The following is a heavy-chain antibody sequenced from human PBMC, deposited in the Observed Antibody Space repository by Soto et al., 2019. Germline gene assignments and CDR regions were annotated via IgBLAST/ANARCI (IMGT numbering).Heavy chain of an antibody. J-gene: IGHJ4*02. CDR1: GYSFRSYW. V-gene: IGHV3-74*01. Sequence: EVQLVESGGGVVQPGGSLRLSCAASGYSFRSYWMHWVRRAPGKGLVWVSGINSDGSSTIYVDSVKGRFTISRDNAKNTLYLQMNSLRGEDTAVYYCARDPGHIDYWGQGTLVTVSS. CDR3: ARDPGHIDY. CDR2: INSDGSST.